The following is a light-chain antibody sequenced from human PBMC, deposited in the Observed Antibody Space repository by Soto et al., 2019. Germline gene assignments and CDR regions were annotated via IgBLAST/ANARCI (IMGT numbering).Light chain of an antibody. J-gene: IGKJ4*01. CDR1: QSVSSH. Sequence: EIVLTQSPATLSLSPGERATLSCRASQSVSSHLAWYQQKPGQAPRLLIYDQSNRTTGTPARFSGSGSGTDFTRTISSLEPEDFVIYYCQQRTNWQELTFGGGTKVEI. CDR3: QQRTNWQELT. CDR2: DQS. V-gene: IGKV3-11*01.